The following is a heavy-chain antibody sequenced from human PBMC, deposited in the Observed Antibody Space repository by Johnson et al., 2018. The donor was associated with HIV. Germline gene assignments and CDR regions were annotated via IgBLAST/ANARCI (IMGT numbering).Heavy chain of an antibody. J-gene: IGHJ3*02. CDR2: ISYDGSDK. CDR1: GFTFSSYA. D-gene: IGHD2-15*01. CDR3: AKDFSPPRWRSGGAEDDAFDI. Sequence: QMQLVESGGGVVQPGRSLRLSCAASGFTFSSYAMHWVRQAPGKGLEWVAVISYDGSDKYYADSVKGRFTISRDNSKNTLYLQMNSLRAEDTAVYYCAKDFSPPRWRSGGAEDDAFDIWGQGTMVTVSS. V-gene: IGHV3-30*04.